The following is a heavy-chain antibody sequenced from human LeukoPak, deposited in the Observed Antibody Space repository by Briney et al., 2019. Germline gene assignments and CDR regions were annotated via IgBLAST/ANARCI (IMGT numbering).Heavy chain of an antibody. D-gene: IGHD5-18*01. Sequence: SETLSLTCTVSGGSISSYYWSWVRQPPGKGLEWIGYMYYSGSTNYNPSLKSRVTITVDTSKNKFSLKLSSVTAADTAVYYCARGDIQLRFDYWGQGTLVTVSS. CDR1: GGSISSYY. J-gene: IGHJ4*02. CDR3: ARGDIQLRFDY. V-gene: IGHV4-59*01. CDR2: MYYSGST.